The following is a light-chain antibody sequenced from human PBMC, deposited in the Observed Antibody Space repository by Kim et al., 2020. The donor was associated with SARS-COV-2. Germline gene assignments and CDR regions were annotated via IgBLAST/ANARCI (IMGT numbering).Light chain of an antibody. CDR2: DNT. CDR3: ATWDSSLSTVV. V-gene: IGLV1-51*01. CDR1: SSNIGNNY. J-gene: IGLJ2*01. Sequence: QKVAISCSGSSSNIGNNYVSWYQQLPGTAPKLFIYDNTERPSGIPDRFSGSKSGTSATLGITGLHTGDEAVYYCATWDSSLSTVVFGGGTKVTVL.